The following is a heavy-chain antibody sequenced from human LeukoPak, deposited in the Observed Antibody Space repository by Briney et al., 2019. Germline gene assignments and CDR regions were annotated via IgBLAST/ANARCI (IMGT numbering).Heavy chain of an antibody. CDR2: IFYSGSS. Sequence: SETLSLTCTVSGGSISSSGYYWSWIRQHPGKGLEWIGYIFYSGSSYYNPSLKSTVSISVDTSKNQFSLRLTSVTAADTAVYYCARVTYNGYQHFDYWGQGNLVTVS. CDR1: GGSISSSGYY. J-gene: IGHJ4*02. V-gene: IGHV4-31*01. CDR3: ARVTYNGYQHFDY. D-gene: IGHD3-10*01.